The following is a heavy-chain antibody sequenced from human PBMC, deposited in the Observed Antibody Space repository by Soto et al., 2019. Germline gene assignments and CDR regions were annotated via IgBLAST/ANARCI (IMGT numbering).Heavy chain of an antibody. Sequence: QVRLEESGPGLVKPSETLSLTCNVSGASIINHYWSWIRQPPGKALEWVAFVHYSGTTNYNPSLESRVFISVDTSKNKFSLKVTSVTAADTAVYFCARNSDYGSYFDLWGRGTLVTVSS. D-gene: IGHD4-17*01. CDR1: GASIINHY. J-gene: IGHJ2*01. V-gene: IGHV4-59*11. CDR3: ARNSDYGSYFDL. CDR2: VHYSGTT.